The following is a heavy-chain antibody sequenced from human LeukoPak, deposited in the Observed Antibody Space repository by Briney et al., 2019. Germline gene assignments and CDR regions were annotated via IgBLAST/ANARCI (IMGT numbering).Heavy chain of an antibody. V-gene: IGHV3-15*07. D-gene: IGHD3-22*01. CDR1: GLTFNNAW. Sequence: GGSLRLSCAASGLTFNNAWMIWVRQAPGKGPEWVGRIKSKTDGETTDYAAPVKGRFTISRDDSKSTLYLQMNSLQTKDTAVYYCTTDDRHSDDYWGQGTLVTVSS. CDR2: IKSKTDGETT. J-gene: IGHJ4*02. CDR3: TTDDRHSDDY.